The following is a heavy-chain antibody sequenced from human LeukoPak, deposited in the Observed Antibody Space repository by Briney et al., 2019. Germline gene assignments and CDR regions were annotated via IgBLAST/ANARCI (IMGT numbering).Heavy chain of an antibody. J-gene: IGHJ6*03. CDR1: GYTFTSYG. Sequence: GASVKVSCKASGYTFTSYGISWVRQAPGQGLEWMGWISAYNGNTNYAQKLQGRVTMTTDTSTSTAYMELRSPRSDDTAVYYCARVRDSSGWYTLYYYYYMDVWGKGTTVTVSS. V-gene: IGHV1-18*01. D-gene: IGHD6-19*01. CDR3: ARVRDSSGWYTLYYYYYMDV. CDR2: ISAYNGNT.